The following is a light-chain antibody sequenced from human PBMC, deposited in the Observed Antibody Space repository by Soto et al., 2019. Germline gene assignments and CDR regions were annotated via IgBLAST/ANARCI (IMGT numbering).Light chain of an antibody. Sequence: EIVLTQSQGTLSLSPGERATLTCTASQSVTSSCLAWYQRKPGPAPRLLIHTTSIRATDIPDRFSGSGSGTDFTLTISRLEPEDFAVSYCQQCGGSPLFSFGPGTRVDI. V-gene: IGKV3-20*01. CDR3: QQCGGSPLFS. CDR2: TTS. CDR1: QSVTSSC. J-gene: IGKJ3*01.